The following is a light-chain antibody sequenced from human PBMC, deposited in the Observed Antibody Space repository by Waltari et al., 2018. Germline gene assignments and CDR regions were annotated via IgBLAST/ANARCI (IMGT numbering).Light chain of an antibody. CDR1: HSVISGY. CDR3: QHYGGSQGGFP. CDR2: GAS. Sequence: EIVLTQSPATVSLSPGERSPLSCRASHSVISGYLAWYQQKAGQPPRLLIYGASRRASGIPERCSGSWYGTDVTLTISRLDPEDFAVYYCQHYGGSQGGFPCGPGTTVDV. J-gene: IGKJ3*01. V-gene: IGKV3-20*01.